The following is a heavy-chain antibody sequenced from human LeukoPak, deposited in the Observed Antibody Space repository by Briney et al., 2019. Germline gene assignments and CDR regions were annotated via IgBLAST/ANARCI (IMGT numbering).Heavy chain of an antibody. Sequence: GGPLRLSCAASGFTFSSYSMNWVRQAPGKGAEWVTSFSASSSYIYYADSVKGRFTTSRDNTKNSLFLQMNSLRAKDTAVYYCARLYSDGDCYPWGQGTLVTVSS. V-gene: IGHV3-21*01. CDR2: FSASSSYI. J-gene: IGHJ5*02. CDR3: ARLYSDGDCYP. CDR1: GFTFSSYS. D-gene: IGHD2-21*02.